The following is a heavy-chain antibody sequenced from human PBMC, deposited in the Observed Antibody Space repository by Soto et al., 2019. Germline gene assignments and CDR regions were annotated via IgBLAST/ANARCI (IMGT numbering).Heavy chain of an antibody. Sequence: PSETLSLTCAVYGGSFSGYYWSWVRQPPGKGLEWIGRINHSGSTNYNPSLKSRVTISVDTSRNQFSLKLNSVTAADTAVYYCAREFPYYESSDSYFDYWGRGDMVTFSS. CDR1: GGSFSGYY. CDR3: AREFPYYESSDSYFDY. CDR2: INHSGST. D-gene: IGHD3-16*01. V-gene: IGHV4-34*01. J-gene: IGHJ4*02.